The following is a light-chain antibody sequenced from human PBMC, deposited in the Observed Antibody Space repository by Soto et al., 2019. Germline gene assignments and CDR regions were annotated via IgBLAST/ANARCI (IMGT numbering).Light chain of an antibody. CDR2: AAS. Sequence: AIRLTPSPSSLSASTGERVTITFRASQGISSYLAWYQQKPGKAPKLLIYAASTLQSGVPSRFSGSGSGTDFTLTISCLQSEDFATYYCQQYYSYPLTFGGGTKVDIK. CDR3: QQYYSYPLT. CDR1: QGISSY. J-gene: IGKJ4*01. V-gene: IGKV1-8*01.